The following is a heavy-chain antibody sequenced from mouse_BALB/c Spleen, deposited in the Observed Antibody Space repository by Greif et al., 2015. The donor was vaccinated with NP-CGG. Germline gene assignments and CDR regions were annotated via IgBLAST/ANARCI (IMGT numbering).Heavy chain of an antibody. J-gene: IGHJ4*01. V-gene: IGHV1-69*02. CDR2: IYPSDSYT. CDR3: TTARTTVDY. D-gene: IGHD3-1*01. Sequence: VQLQESGAELVRPGASVKLSCKASGYTFTSYWINWVKQRPGQGLEWIGNIYPSDSYTNCNQKFKDKATLTVDKSSSTAYMQLSSPTSEDSAVYYCTTARTTVDYWGQGTSATVSS. CDR1: GYTFTSYW.